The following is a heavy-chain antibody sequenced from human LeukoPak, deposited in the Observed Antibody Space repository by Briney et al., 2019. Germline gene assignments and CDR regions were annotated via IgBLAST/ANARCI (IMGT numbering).Heavy chain of an antibody. Sequence: SETLSLTCAVYGGSFSGYYWSWIRQPPGKGLEWIGEINHSGSANYNPSLKSRVTISVDTSKNQFSLKLSSVTAADTAVYYCARVKTRIAEAGTGWFDPWGQGTLVTVSS. CDR3: ARVKTRIAEAGTGWFDP. J-gene: IGHJ5*02. V-gene: IGHV4-34*01. CDR2: INHSGSA. D-gene: IGHD6-13*01. CDR1: GGSFSGYY.